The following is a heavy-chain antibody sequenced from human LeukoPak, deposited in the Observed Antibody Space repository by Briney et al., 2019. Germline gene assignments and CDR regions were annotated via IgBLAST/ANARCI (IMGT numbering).Heavy chain of an antibody. CDR1: GGSISSGGYY. CDR2: IYYSGST. CDR3: AKGAALTVASYFDY. D-gene: IGHD4-11*01. J-gene: IGHJ4*02. V-gene: IGHV4-31*03. Sequence: SETLSLTCTVSGGSISSGGYYWSWIRQHPGEGLEWIGYIYYSGSTFYNPSLKSRVTISLDTSKNQFSLKLSSVTAADTAVYYCAKGAALTVASYFDYWGQGTLVTVSS.